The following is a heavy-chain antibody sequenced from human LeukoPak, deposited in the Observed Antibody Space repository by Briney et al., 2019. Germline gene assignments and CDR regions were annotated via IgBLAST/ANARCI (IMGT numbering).Heavy chain of an antibody. CDR1: GGTFSSYA. D-gene: IGHD4-17*01. V-gene: IGHV1-69*13. CDR3: ARDLGDYGENYYYGMDV. J-gene: IGHJ6*02. Sequence: ASVRVSCKASGGTFSSYAISWVRQAPGQGLEWIGGIIPIFGTANYAQKFQGRVTITADESTSTAYMELSSLRSEDTAVYYCARDLGDYGENYYYGMDVWGQGTTVTVSS. CDR2: IIPIFGTA.